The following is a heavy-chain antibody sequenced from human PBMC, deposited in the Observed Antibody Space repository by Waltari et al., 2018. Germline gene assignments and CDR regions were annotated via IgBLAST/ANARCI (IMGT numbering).Heavy chain of an antibody. CDR2: INAGNGNT. Sequence: QVQLVQSGAEVKKPGASVKVSCKASGYTFTSYAMHWVRQAPGQRLEWMGWINAGNGNTKYSQKFQGRVTITRDTSASTAYMELSSLRSEDTAVYYCARDSTTGYCSGGSCYPNWFDPWGQGTLVTVSS. CDR1: GYTFTSYA. D-gene: IGHD2-15*01. V-gene: IGHV1-3*01. J-gene: IGHJ5*02. CDR3: ARDSTTGYCSGGSCYPNWFDP.